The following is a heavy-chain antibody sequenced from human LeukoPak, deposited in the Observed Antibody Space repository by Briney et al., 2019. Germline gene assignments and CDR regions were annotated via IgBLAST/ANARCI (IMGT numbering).Heavy chain of an antibody. D-gene: IGHD1-26*01. CDR2: IYHSGST. Sequence: SETLSLTCAVSGGSISSSNWWSWVRQPPGKGLEWIGEIYHSGSTNYNPSLKSRVTISVDKSKNQFSLKLSSVTAADTAVYYCARERGGTNPGRFDYWGQGTLVTVSS. CDR3: ARERGGTNPGRFDY. J-gene: IGHJ4*02. V-gene: IGHV4-4*02. CDR1: GGSISSSNW.